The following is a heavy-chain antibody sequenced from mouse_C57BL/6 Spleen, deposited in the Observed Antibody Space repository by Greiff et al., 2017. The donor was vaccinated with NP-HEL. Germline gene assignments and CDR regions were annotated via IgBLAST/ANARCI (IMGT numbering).Heavy chain of an antibody. V-gene: IGHV1-75*01. CDR2: IFPGSGST. CDR1: GYTFTDYY. CDR3: ARKGDYDYGYFDY. J-gene: IGHJ2*01. Sequence: VQLQQSGPELVKPGASVKISCKASGYTFTDYYINWVKQRPGQGLEWIGWIFPGSGSTYYNEKFKGKATLTVDKSSSTAYMLLSSLTSEDSAVYFCARKGDYDYGYFDYWGQGTTLTVSS. D-gene: IGHD2-4*01.